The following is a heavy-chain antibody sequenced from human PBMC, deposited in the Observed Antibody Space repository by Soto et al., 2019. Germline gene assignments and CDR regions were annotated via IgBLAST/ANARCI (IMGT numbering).Heavy chain of an antibody. D-gene: IGHD3-10*01. CDR2: ISGSGGST. CDR3: ASLTSTWQVGFDF. V-gene: IGHV3-23*01. J-gene: IGHJ4*02. Sequence: GGSLRLSCAASGFTFIRYTMSWVRQAPGKGLEWVSAISGSGGSTFYADSVKGRFTISRDNSKNTLYLQLNSLSAEDTAVYYCASLTSTWQVGFDFWGQGALVTVSS. CDR1: GFTFIRYT.